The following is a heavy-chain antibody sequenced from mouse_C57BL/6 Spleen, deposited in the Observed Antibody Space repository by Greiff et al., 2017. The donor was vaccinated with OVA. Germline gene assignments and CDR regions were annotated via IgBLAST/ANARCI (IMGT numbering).Heavy chain of an antibody. D-gene: IGHD2-4*01. J-gene: IGHJ4*01. CDR1: GYTFTDYY. CDR2: IYPGSGNT. CDR3: ARSDYDEDAMDD. Sequence: QVQLQQSGAELVRPGASVKLSCKASGYTFTDYYINWVKQRPGQGLEWIARIYPGSGNTYYNEKFKGKATLTAEKSSSTAYMQLSSLTSEDSAVYSCARSDYDEDAMDDWGQGTSVTVSS. V-gene: IGHV1-76*01.